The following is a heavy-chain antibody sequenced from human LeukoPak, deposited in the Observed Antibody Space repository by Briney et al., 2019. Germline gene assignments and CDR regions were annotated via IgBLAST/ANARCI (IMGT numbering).Heavy chain of an antibody. CDR2: IKQDGSDK. CDR3: TAAIHTYNWFDP. J-gene: IGHJ5*02. Sequence: PGGSLRLSCAASGFTFSSYWMSWVRQAPGKGLEWVANIKQDGSDKYYVDSVRGRFTISRDNAKNSLYLQMNSLRAEDTAVYYCTAAIHTYNWFDPWGQGTLVTVSS. CDR1: GFTFSSYW. V-gene: IGHV3-7*01. D-gene: IGHD2-2*02.